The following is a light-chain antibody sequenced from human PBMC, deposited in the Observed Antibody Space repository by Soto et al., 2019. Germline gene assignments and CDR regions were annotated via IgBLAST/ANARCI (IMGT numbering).Light chain of an antibody. CDR3: QRYYSAPRT. V-gene: IGKV1-27*01. J-gene: IGKJ4*01. CDR1: QGIDNY. Sequence: DIQMTQSPSSLSASVGDRVIITCRASQGIDNYLAWYQQTPGKVPKLLIYAASTLQSGVSSRFSGSGSGTDFTLTISNLQPEDVATYYCQRYYSAPRTFGGGTKVEI. CDR2: AAS.